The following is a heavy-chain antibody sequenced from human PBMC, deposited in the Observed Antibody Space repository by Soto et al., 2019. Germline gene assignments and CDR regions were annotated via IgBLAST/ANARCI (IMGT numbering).Heavy chain of an antibody. D-gene: IGHD3-9*01. J-gene: IGHJ4*02. CDR3: AKLFLRYFDWSHSDY. Sequence: GGSLSLSYAASGFTFRGYAMSWVRQAPGKGLEWVSAISGRGGSTYYADSVKGRFTISRDNSKNTLYLQMNSLRAEDTAVYYCAKLFLRYFDWSHSDYWGQEPLVTVSS. CDR2: ISGRGGST. CDR1: GFTFRGYA. V-gene: IGHV3-23*01.